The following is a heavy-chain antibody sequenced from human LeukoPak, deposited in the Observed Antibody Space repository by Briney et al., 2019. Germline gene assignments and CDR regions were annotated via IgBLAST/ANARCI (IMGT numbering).Heavy chain of an antibody. V-gene: IGHV3-66*01. D-gene: IGHD2-2*01. CDR1: EFSVGSNY. CDR3: AKKYRSVQFFYMDV. Sequence: GGSLRLSCAASEFSVGSNYMTWVRQAPGKGLEWVSLIYSGGSTYYADSVKGRFTISRDNSKNTLYLQMNSLRAEDTAIYYCAKKYRSVQFFYMDVWGKGTTVTISS. CDR2: IYSGGST. J-gene: IGHJ6*03.